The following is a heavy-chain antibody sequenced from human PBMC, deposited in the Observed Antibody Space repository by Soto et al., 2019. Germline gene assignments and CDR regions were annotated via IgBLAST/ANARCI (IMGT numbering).Heavy chain of an antibody. CDR3: AREGAPAYYDFWSGYYRGYYGMDV. J-gene: IGHJ6*02. CDR2: ISYDGSNK. Sequence: VAVISYDGSNKYYADSVKGRFTISRDNSKNTLYLQMNSLRAEDTAVYYCAREGAPAYYDFWSGYYRGYYGMDVWGQGTTVTVSS. V-gene: IGHV3-30-3*01. D-gene: IGHD3-3*01.